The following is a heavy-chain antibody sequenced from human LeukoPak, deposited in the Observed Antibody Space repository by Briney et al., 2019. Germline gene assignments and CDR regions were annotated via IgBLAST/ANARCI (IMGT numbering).Heavy chain of an antibody. V-gene: IGHV4-4*02. CDR1: GGSISSSNW. J-gene: IGHJ4*02. Sequence: SETLSLTCAVSGGSISSSNWWSWVRQPPGKGLEWIGEIYHSESTNYNPSLKSRVTISVDKSKNQFSLKLSSVTAADTAVYYCARGDGDGYPASIDYWGQGTLVTVSS. D-gene: IGHD5-24*01. CDR2: IYHSEST. CDR3: ARGDGDGYPASIDY.